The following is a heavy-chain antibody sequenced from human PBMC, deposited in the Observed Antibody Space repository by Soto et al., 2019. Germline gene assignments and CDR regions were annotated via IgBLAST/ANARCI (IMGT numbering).Heavy chain of an antibody. CDR3: ARGRGYSSSWSIYYFDF. Sequence: GGSLRLSCGASGFTFSSHGMHWVRQAPGKGLEWVAVIRYDGSNKYYADKVKGRFTISRDNSKNTLYLQMNSLRAEDTFVYYCARGRGYSSSWSIYYFDFWGQGTQVTVSS. J-gene: IGHJ4*02. V-gene: IGHV3-33*01. CDR2: IRYDGSNK. D-gene: IGHD6-13*01. CDR1: GFTFSSHG.